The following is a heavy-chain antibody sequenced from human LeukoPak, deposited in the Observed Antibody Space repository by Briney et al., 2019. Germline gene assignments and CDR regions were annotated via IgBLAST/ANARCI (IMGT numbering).Heavy chain of an antibody. J-gene: IGHJ4*01. Sequence: GGSLRLSCAASGFTFSSYAMHWVRQAPGKGLEWVAVISYDGSNKYYADSVKGRFTISRDNSKNTLYLQMNSLRAEDTAVYYCARDQSAARLDYWGQEPWSPSPQ. CDR2: ISYDGSNK. CDR1: GFTFSSYA. CDR3: ARDQSAARLDY. D-gene: IGHD6-6*01. V-gene: IGHV3-30-3*01.